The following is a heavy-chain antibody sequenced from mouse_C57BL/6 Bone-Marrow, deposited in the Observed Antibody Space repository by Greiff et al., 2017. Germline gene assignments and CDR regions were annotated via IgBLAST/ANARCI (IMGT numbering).Heavy chain of an antibody. CDR3: ARSGNYYGSSYFYWYFDV. Sequence: QVQLQQSGPELVKPGASVKISCKASGYAFSSSWMNWVKQRPGKGLEWIGRIYPGDGGTNYNGKFKGKATLTADKSSSTAYMQLSSLTSEDSAVYFCARSGNYYGSSYFYWYFDVWGTGTTVTVSS. V-gene: IGHV1-82*01. D-gene: IGHD1-1*01. CDR1: GYAFSSSW. CDR2: IYPGDGGT. J-gene: IGHJ1*03.